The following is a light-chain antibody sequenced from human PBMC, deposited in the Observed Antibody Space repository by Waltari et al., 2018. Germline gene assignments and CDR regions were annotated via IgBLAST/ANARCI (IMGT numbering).Light chain of an antibody. CDR2: AAS. V-gene: IGKV3-20*01. CDR3: QQYGSTLIT. CDR1: QSVSSSY. Sequence: EIVLTQSPGTLSLSLGERVTLSCRASQSVSSSYLAWYQQKPGHAPRLLIYAASNRATGIPDRFSGRGSGTGFTLTISSLEPEDSAVYYCQQYGSTLITFGQGTRLEIK. J-gene: IGKJ5*01.